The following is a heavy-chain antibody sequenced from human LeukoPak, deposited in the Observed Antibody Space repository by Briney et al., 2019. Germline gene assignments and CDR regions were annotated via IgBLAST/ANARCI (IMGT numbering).Heavy chain of an antibody. J-gene: IGHJ5*02. CDR3: ARKTNDWFDP. CDR2: IYYTGST. CDR1: GGSISSYY. Sequence: SETLSLTCTVSGGSISSYYWDWIRQSPGKGLEWIGYIYYTGSTNYNPSLRSRVTISVDTSKNQFSLKLSSVNAADTAVYYCARKTNDWFDPWGQGTLVTVSS. D-gene: IGHD2-8*01. V-gene: IGHV4-59*01.